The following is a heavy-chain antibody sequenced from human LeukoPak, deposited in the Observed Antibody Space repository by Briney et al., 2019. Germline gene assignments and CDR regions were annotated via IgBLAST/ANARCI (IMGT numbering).Heavy chain of an antibody. CDR1: GFTFSSYW. CDR3: ASANSGYYYYYMDV. J-gene: IGHJ6*03. Sequence: PGGSLRLSRAASGFTFSSYWMSWVRQAPGKGLEWVANIKQDGSEKYYVDSVKGRFTISRDNAKNSLYLQMNSLRAEDTAVYYCASANSGYYYYYMDVWGKGTTVTVSS. V-gene: IGHV3-7*01. D-gene: IGHD1-26*01. CDR2: IKQDGSEK.